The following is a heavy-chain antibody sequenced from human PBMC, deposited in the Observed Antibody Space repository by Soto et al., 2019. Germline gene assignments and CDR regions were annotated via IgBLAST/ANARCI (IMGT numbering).Heavy chain of an antibody. CDR3: AIGEGIQLPSMDV. CDR1: GYTFTSYG. J-gene: IGHJ6*02. V-gene: IGHV1-18*04. Sequence: QVQLVQSGAEVKKPGASVKVSCKASGYTFTSYGISWGRQAPGQGLEWMGWINGYNGNTNYAQKLQGRVTMTPDTATSTADMELRSLRSDDTAVYYFAIGEGIQLPSMDVWGQGTTVTVSS. D-gene: IGHD5-18*01. CDR2: INGYNGNT.